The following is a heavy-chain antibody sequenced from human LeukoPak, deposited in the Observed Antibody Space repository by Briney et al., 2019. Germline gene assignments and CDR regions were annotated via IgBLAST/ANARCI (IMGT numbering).Heavy chain of an antibody. Sequence: GGSLRLSCAASGFTFSSYSMNWVRQAPGKGLEWVSSISSSSSYIYYADSVKGRFTISRDNAKNSLYLQMNSLRAEDTAVYYCARVVVIAYGMDVWGQGTTVTVSS. CDR2: ISSSSSYI. CDR3: ARVVVIAYGMDV. D-gene: IGHD3-22*01. CDR1: GFTFSSYS. V-gene: IGHV3-21*01. J-gene: IGHJ6*02.